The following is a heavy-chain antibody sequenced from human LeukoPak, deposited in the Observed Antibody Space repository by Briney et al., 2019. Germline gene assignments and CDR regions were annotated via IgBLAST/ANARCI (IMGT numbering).Heavy chain of an antibody. V-gene: IGHV1-24*01. J-gene: IGHJ5*01. D-gene: IGHD3-3*01. CDR1: GYTLTELS. Sequence: ASVKVSCKVSGYTLTELSMHWVRQAPGKGLEWMGGFDPEDGETIYAQKFQGRVTMTEDTSTDTAYMELSSLRSEDTAVYYCATTFTILGVASTWFDSWGKGPWVTVSS. CDR3: ATTFTILGVASTWFDS. CDR2: FDPEDGET.